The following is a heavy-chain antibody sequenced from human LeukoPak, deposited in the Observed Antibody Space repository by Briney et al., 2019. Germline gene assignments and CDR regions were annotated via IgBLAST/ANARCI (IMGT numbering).Heavy chain of an antibody. V-gene: IGHV3-21*01. CDR3: ARDPREIIAVASDY. Sequence: PGGSLRLSCAASGFTFSSYSMNWVRQAPGKGLEWVSSISSSSSYIYYADSVKGRFTISRDNAKNSLYLQMNSLRAEDTAVYYCARDPREIIAVASDYWGQGTLVTVSS. D-gene: IGHD6-19*01. CDR1: GFTFSSYS. CDR2: ISSSSSYI. J-gene: IGHJ4*02.